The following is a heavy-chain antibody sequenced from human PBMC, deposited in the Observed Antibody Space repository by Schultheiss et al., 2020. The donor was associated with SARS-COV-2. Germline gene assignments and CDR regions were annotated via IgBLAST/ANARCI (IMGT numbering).Heavy chain of an antibody. V-gene: IGHV4-39*07. CDR2: IYYSGTT. CDR3: ARAKDAFDI. CDR1: GGSISSSSYY. J-gene: IGHJ3*02. Sequence: SETLSLTCTVSGGSISSSSYYWGWIRQPPGKGLEWIGHIYYSGTTHYNPSLKSRLTISVDTSKNQFSLKLSSVTAADTAVYYCARAKDAFDIWGQGTMVTVSS.